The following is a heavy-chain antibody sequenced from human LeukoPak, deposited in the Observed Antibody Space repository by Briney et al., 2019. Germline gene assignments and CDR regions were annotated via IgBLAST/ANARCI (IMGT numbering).Heavy chain of an antibody. CDR1: GFTFRDAW. CDR3: ARRYCSSTSCTLDY. CDR2: ISSSGSTI. J-gene: IGHJ4*02. Sequence: GGSLRLSCAASGFTFRDAWMSWVRQAPGKGLEWVSYISSSGSTIYYADSVKGRFTISRDNAKNSLYLQMNSLRAEDTAVYYCARRYCSSTSCTLDYWGQGTLVTVSS. V-gene: IGHV3-11*04. D-gene: IGHD2-2*01.